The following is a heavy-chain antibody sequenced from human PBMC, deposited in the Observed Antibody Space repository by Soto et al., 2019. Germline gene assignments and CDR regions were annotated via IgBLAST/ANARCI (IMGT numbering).Heavy chain of an antibody. J-gene: IGHJ5*02. D-gene: IGHD2-2*01. CDR2: ISDSGGST. CDR3: AKDPASLVVPAARRFDP. CDR1: GFTFSSYA. Sequence: EVQLLESGGGLVQPGGSLRLSCAASGFTFSSYAMSWVRQAPGKGLEWVSAISDSGGSTYYADSVKGRFTISRDNSKNTLYLQMNSLRAGDTAVYCCAKDPASLVVPAARRFDPWGQGTLVTVSS. V-gene: IGHV3-23*01.